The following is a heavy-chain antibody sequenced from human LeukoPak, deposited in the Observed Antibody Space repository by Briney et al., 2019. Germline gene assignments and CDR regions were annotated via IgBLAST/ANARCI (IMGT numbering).Heavy chain of an antibody. D-gene: IGHD4-17*01. CDR1: GFTFSSYW. Sequence: QPGGSLRLSCEASGFTFSSYWMYWVRQAPGKGLEWVAVIWYDGSNKYYADSVKGRFTISRDNSKNTLFLQMNSLRAEDTAVYYCARDPDDYGDYSYFDYWGQGTLVTVSS. CDR2: IWYDGSNK. V-gene: IGHV3-33*08. CDR3: ARDPDDYGDYSYFDY. J-gene: IGHJ4*02.